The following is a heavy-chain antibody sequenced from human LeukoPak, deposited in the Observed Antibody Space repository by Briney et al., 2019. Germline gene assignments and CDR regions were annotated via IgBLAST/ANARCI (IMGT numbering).Heavy chain of an antibody. V-gene: IGHV4-59*01. Sequence: SETLSLTCTVSGGSISSYSWSWIRQPPGKGLEWIGYVYYSGSTNYNPSLKSRVTISVDTSKTQFSLKVSSVTAADTGVYYCASGRYGDLLESWGQGTLVTVSS. D-gene: IGHD4-17*01. CDR1: GGSISSYS. CDR3: ASGRYGDLLES. CDR2: VYYSGST. J-gene: IGHJ4*02.